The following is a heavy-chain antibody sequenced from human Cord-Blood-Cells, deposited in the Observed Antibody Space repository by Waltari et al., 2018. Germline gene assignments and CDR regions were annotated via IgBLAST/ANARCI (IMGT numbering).Heavy chain of an antibody. V-gene: IGHV3-30*02. CDR2: IRYDGSNK. Sequence: QVQLVESGGGVVQTGGTLSLACSASGCTLSSNCLPWFRQAPGKGLEWVAFIRYDGSNKYYADSVKGRFTISRDNSKNTLYLQMNSLRAEDTAVYYCAKGSLLSYFQHWGQGTLVTVSS. D-gene: IGHD2-2*01. CDR3: AKGSLLSYFQH. J-gene: IGHJ1*01. CDR1: GCTLSSNC.